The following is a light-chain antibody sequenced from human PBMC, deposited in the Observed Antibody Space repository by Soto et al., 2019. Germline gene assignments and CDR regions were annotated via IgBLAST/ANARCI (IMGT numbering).Light chain of an antibody. CDR1: QSVLYSSNNNNY. Sequence: DIVMTQFPDSLALSLGERATINCKSSQSVLYSSNNNNYLAWYQQKPGQPPKLLIYWAPTRESGVPDRFSGSGSGTDFTLTISSLQAEDVAVYYCQQYYNPPLTFGGGTKVEIK. CDR2: WAP. CDR3: QQYYNPPLT. V-gene: IGKV4-1*01. J-gene: IGKJ4*01.